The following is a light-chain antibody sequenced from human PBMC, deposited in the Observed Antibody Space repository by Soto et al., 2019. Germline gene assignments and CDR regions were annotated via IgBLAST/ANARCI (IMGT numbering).Light chain of an antibody. CDR2: GAS. J-gene: IGKJ5*01. CDR1: QSISIS. Sequence: DIQMTQSPSSLSASLLESVTITCRPSQSISISLNWYQLKPGKAPNLLMYGASYLKSGVPTRFSGSGSGTDFTLTISSLQPEDFATYYCQQTYTTPEITLGQGTRLEIK. CDR3: QQTYTTPEIT. V-gene: IGKV1-39*01.